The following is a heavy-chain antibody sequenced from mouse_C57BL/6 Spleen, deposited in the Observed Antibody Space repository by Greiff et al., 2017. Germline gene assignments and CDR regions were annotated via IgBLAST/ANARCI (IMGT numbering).Heavy chain of an antibody. CDR2: ISDGGSYT. CDR3: ARELEDAMDY. D-gene: IGHD3-3*01. J-gene: IGHJ4*01. V-gene: IGHV5-4*01. CDR1: GFTFSSYA. Sequence: EVQLVESGGGLVKPGGSLKLSCAASGFTFSSYAMSWVRQTPEKRLELVATISDGGSYTYYPDNVKGRFTISRDNAKNNLYLQMSHLKSEDTAMYYCARELEDAMDYWGQGTSVTVSS.